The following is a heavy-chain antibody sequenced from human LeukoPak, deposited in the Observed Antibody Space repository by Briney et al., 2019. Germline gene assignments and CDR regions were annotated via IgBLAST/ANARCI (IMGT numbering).Heavy chain of an antibody. CDR3: ASLMRYCSSTSCYTSSKNAFDI. CDR2: IYYSGSI. J-gene: IGHJ3*02. CDR1: GGSISSYY. D-gene: IGHD2-2*02. Sequence: SETLSLTCTVSGGSISSYYWSWIRQPLGKGLEWIGYIYYSGSINYNPSLKSRVTISVDTSKNQFSLKLSSVTAADTAVYYCASLMRYCSSTSCYTSSKNAFDIWGQGTMVTVSS. V-gene: IGHV4-59*01.